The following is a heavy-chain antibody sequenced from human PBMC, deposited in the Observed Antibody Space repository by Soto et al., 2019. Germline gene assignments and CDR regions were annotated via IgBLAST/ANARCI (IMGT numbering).Heavy chain of an antibody. Sequence: QVQLVESGGGLVEPGGSLRLSCAASGFRFSDHYMTRIRQAPGKGLEWVSKISSGGTTMYYADSVKGRFTVSRDNAQNSLYLQMNGLRAEDTAVYYCAGDPYYYGSAFWGQGTLVTVSS. J-gene: IGHJ4*02. D-gene: IGHD3-10*01. CDR3: AGDPYYYGSAF. CDR1: GFRFSDHY. CDR2: ISSGGTTM. V-gene: IGHV3-11*01.